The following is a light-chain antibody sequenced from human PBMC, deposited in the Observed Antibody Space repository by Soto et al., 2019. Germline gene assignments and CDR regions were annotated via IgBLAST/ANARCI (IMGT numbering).Light chain of an antibody. V-gene: IGKV3-15*01. J-gene: IGKJ5*01. Sequence: EMVMTHPPAILTVSPAARATLSCRASQSVNSNYLAWYQQHPGQPPRLLIYGISTRATGIPARFSGSGSGTEFSLTISSLQSEDFAVYYCQQYSKWPITFGQGTRLEIK. CDR1: QSVNSN. CDR3: QQYSKWPIT. CDR2: GIS.